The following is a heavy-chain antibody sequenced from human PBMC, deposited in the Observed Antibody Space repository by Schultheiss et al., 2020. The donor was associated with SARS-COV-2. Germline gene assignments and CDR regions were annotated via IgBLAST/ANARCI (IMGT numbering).Heavy chain of an antibody. V-gene: IGHV2-70*18. CDR2: IYWDDDK. D-gene: IGHD6-13*01. J-gene: IGHJ4*02. Sequence: TLSLTCTVSGGSISSYYWSWIRQPPGKGLEWLALIYWDDDKRYSPSLKSRLTITKDTSKNQVVLTMTNMDPVDTATYYCARIRSEVAAATFDYWGQGTLVTVSS. CDR3: ARIRSEVAAATFDY. CDR1: GGSISSYYW.